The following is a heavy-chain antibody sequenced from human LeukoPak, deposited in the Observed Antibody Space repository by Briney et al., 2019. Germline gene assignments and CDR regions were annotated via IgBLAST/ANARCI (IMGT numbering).Heavy chain of an antibody. J-gene: IGHJ6*03. CDR1: GYTFTGYY. CDR3: ARSGYSYGWVQYYYYYYMDV. CDR2: INTNTGNP. D-gene: IGHD5-18*01. V-gene: IGHV7-4-1*02. Sequence: GASVKVSCKASGYTFTGYYMHWVRQAPGQGLEWMGWINTNTGNPTYAQGFTGRFVFSLDTSVSTAYLQISSLKAEDTAVYYCARSGYSYGWVQYYYYYYMDVWGKGTTVTVSS.